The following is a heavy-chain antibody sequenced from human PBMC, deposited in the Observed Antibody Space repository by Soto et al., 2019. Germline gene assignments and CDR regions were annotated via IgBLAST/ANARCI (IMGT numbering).Heavy chain of an antibody. Sequence: SETLSLTCTVSGGSIGTYYWSWIRQPPGRGLEWIGYIYYSGSTNYNPSLKSRVTISVDTSKNQFSLKLRSVTAADTAVYYCARGGWDCSSAGCCVVPQNYWGQGAQVTVSS. V-gene: IGHV4-59*01. CDR3: ARGGWDCSSAGCCVVPQNY. J-gene: IGHJ4*02. D-gene: IGHD2-2*01. CDR1: GGSIGTYY. CDR2: IYYSGST.